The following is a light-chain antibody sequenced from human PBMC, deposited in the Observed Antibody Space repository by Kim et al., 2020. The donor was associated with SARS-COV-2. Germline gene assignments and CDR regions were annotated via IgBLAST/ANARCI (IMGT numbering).Light chain of an antibody. CDR2: YDS. CDR3: QVWDIGPPV. Sequence: SYELTQTRLVTEAPGETARITCGGNNIGSKSVHWCQQKPGQAPVLVIFYDSDRPSGIPERFSGSKSGNTATLTINRVDAGDEADSFCQVWDIGPPVFGGGTKLSV. J-gene: IGLJ3*02. CDR1: NIGSKS. V-gene: IGLV3-21*04.